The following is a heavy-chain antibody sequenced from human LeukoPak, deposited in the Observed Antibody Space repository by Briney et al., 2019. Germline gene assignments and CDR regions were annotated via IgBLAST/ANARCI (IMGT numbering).Heavy chain of an antibody. Sequence: PSETLSLTCTVSGDSLSTPQYYWGWIRQPPGRGLGWIGSVYYGGSLFYNPSLKSRVTLSVDTSKNQFSLKLSSVTAADTAVYYCAGHVAPPYTNYGAYWGRGTLVTVSS. CDR1: GDSLSTPQYY. D-gene: IGHD4-17*01. CDR2: VYYGGSL. J-gene: IGHJ4*02. CDR3: AGHVAPPYTNYGAY. V-gene: IGHV4-39*01.